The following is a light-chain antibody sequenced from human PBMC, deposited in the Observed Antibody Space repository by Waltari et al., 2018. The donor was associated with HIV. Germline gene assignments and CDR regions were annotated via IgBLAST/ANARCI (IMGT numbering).Light chain of an antibody. V-gene: IGLV3-25*03. CDR1: GLSKQY. CDR3: QSADSSDKHDV. J-gene: IGLJ1*01. CDR2: KDD. Sequence: SYELTQPPSVSVSPGQTARITCSGDGLSKQYTSWYQKKPGQAPLMVIYKDDERPSRLRGPFSVSSSGTTATLTMSGVQAEDEADYYCQSADSSDKHDVVGTGTQVTVL.